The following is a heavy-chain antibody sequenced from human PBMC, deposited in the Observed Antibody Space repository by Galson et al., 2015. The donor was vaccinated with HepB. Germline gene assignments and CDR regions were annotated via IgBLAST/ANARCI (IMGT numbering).Heavy chain of an antibody. CDR2: ITPIFGTA. D-gene: IGHD3-9*01. Sequence: SVKVSCKASGGTFSSYAISWVRQAPGQGLEWMGGITPIFGTANYAQKFQGRVTITAGESTSTAYMELSSLRSEDTAVYYCARVGILTGYYPHYYYYGMDVWGQGTTVTVSS. V-gene: IGHV1-69*13. CDR1: GGTFSSYA. CDR3: ARVGILTGYYPHYYYYGMDV. J-gene: IGHJ6*02.